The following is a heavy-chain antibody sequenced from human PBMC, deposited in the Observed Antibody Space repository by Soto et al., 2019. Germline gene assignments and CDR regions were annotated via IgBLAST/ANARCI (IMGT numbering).Heavy chain of an antibody. D-gene: IGHD3-22*01. V-gene: IGHV1-2*04. CDR3: ARGRRDYSGYYEYYFDY. CDR1: GYTFTGYY. J-gene: IGHJ4*02. Sequence: QVQLVQSGAEVKKVGASVKVSCKATGYTFTGYYRHWVRQAPGQGLEWMGWINPNSGGTNYAQQFQGWVTMTRDTSMSTAYMDLNRLRSDDTAVYYCARGRRDYSGYYEYYFDYWGQGTLVTFSS. CDR2: INPNSGGT.